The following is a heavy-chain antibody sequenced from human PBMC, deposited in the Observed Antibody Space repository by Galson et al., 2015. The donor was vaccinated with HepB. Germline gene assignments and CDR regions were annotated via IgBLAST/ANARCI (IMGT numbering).Heavy chain of an antibody. CDR1: GFTFSSYG. CDR2: ISYDGSNK. D-gene: IGHD3-3*01. CDR3: AKSERFLEWLSDYYYYYYMDV. V-gene: IGHV3-30*18. J-gene: IGHJ6*03. Sequence: SLRLSCAASGFTFSSYGMHWVRQAPGKGLEWVAVISYDGSNKYYADSVKGRFTISRDNSKNTLYLQMNSLRAEDTAVYYCAKSERFLEWLSDYYYYYYMDVWGKGTTVTVSS.